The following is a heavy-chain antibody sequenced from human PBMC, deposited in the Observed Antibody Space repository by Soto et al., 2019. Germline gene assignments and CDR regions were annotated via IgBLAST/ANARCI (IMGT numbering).Heavy chain of an antibody. CDR3: AHRPATMAGKTWFDP. Sequence: QITLKESGPTLVKPTQTLTLTCTFSGFSLSSTGVGVGWIRQPPGKALEWLAVIYWDDDKRYSPSLKNRLSITMDTSKNQVFLTMTNVDPADTATYYCAHRPATMAGKTWFDPWGQGTLVTVSS. V-gene: IGHV2-5*02. CDR1: GFSLSSTGVG. J-gene: IGHJ5*02. CDR2: IYWDDDK.